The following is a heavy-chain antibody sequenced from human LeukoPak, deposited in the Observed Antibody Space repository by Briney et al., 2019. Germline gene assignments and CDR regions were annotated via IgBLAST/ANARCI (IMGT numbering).Heavy chain of an antibody. CDR1: GFTFSGYG. CDR3: AKDRGKQLVLDY. D-gene: IGHD6-6*01. V-gene: IGHV3-33*06. J-gene: IGHJ4*02. Sequence: GRSLRLSCAASGFTFSGYGMHWVRQAPGKGMEWVAVIWYDGSNKYYADSVKGRFTISRDNSKNTLYLQMNSLRAEDTAVYYCAKDRGKQLVLDYWGQGTLVTVSS. CDR2: IWYDGSNK.